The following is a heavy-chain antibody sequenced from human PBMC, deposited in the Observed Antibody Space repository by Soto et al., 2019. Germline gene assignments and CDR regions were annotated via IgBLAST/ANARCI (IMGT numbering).Heavy chain of an antibody. V-gene: IGHV1-18*01. CDR3: ARVDVYVTPSPQDV. D-gene: IGHD3-16*01. J-gene: IGHJ6*02. CDR2: INAYNGNT. Sequence: QVQLVQSGAEVKNPGASVKVSCKASGYSFTRYGIGWARQAPGQGLEWMGWINAYNGNTNYAQNLQGRLTLTTDTSPTTAYMELRSLRSNGPAIYYCARVDVYVTPSPQDVWGQGTTVTVSS. CDR1: GYSFTRYG.